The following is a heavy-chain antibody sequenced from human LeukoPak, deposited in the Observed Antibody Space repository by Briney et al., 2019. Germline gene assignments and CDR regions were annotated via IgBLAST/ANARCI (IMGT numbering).Heavy chain of an antibody. CDR1: GGSISSGVYY. J-gene: IGHJ4*02. V-gene: IGHV4-31*03. Sequence: SQTLSLTCTVSGGSISSGVYYWTWIRQHPGKGLEWIGYIYYSGSTYYSPSLKSRLTISVDTSKNQFSLKLRSVTAADTAVYYCAAGSGNPYYFDYWGQGTLVTVSS. CDR2: IYYSGST. CDR3: AAGSGNPYYFDY. D-gene: IGHD1-14*01.